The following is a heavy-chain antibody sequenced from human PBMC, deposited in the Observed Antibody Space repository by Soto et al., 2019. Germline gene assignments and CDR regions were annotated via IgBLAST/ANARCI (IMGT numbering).Heavy chain of an antibody. CDR3: ARVSSPAYGSGSYLGYSYYGMDV. Sequence: GGSLRLSCAASGFTFSDYAMHWVRQAPGKGLEWVAVISYDGIYKYFADSVKGRFTMSRDNSKNTLYLQMNSLRAEDTTVYYCARVSSPAYGSGSYLGYSYYGMDVWGQGTTVTVSS. CDR2: ISYDGIYK. J-gene: IGHJ6*02. CDR1: GFTFSDYA. V-gene: IGHV3-30-3*01. D-gene: IGHD3-10*01.